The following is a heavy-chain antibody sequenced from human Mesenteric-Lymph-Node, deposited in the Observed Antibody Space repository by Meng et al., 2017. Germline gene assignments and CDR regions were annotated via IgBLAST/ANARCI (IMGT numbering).Heavy chain of an antibody. CDR1: GFTFSTFA. CDR2: ITGSGDTT. Sequence: GESLKISCAASGFTFSTFAMSWVRQAPGRGLEWVSTITGSGDTTYYADSVKGRFTISRDKSMNTVDVQMNSLRVEDTAIYYCAKGGGYSYGYLPSWGQGKLVTVSS. D-gene: IGHD5-18*01. CDR3: AKGGGYSYGYLPS. J-gene: IGHJ5*02. V-gene: IGHV3-23*01.